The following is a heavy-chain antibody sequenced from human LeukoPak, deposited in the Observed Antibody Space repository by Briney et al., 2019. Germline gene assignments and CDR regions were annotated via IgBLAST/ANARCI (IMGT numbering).Heavy chain of an antibody. D-gene: IGHD6-19*01. CDR3: ARIIAVAGGINRFDP. V-gene: IGHV5-51*01. CDR1: GFNFPSFL. Sequence: ESLKISCQGPGFNFPSFLVGWVRQISGKGLGWMGMIYYGESETRYSPSFQGPVTITADKSISTAYLQWNSLKAWDAAMYYCARIIAVAGGINRFDPWGQGTLVTVSS. J-gene: IGHJ5*02. CDR2: IYYGESET.